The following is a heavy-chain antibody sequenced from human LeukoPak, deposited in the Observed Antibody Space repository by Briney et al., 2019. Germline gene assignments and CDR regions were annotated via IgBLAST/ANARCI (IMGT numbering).Heavy chain of an antibody. D-gene: IGHD4-17*01. CDR1: GGSISSYY. J-gene: IGHJ4*02. CDR2: IYYSGST. Sequence: SETLSLTCTVSGGSISSYYWSWIRQPPGKGLEWIGYIYYSGSTNYNPSLKSRVTISVDTSKNQFSLKLSSVTAADTAVYYCAKKDVGHDYDLDYWGQGTLVTVSS. V-gene: IGHV4-59*01. CDR3: AKKDVGHDYDLDY.